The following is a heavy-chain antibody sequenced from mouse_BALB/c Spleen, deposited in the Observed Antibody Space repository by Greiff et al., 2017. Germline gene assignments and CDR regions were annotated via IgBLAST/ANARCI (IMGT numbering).Heavy chain of an antibody. Sequence: EVQLVESGGGLVKPGGSLKLSCAASGFAFSSYDMSWVRQTPEKRLEWVAYISSGGGSTYYPDTVKGRFTISRDNAKNTLYLQMSSLKSEDTAMYYCARQDYGYDEGFAYWGQGTLVTVSA. CDR3: ARQDYGYDEGFAY. V-gene: IGHV5-12-1*01. J-gene: IGHJ3*01. D-gene: IGHD2-14*01. CDR1: GFAFSSYD. CDR2: ISSGGGST.